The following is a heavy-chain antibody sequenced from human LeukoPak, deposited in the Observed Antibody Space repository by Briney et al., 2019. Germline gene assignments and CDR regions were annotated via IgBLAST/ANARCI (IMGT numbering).Heavy chain of an antibody. CDR3: ARTPSGYDVLDYFDY. CDR1: GGSISSYY. D-gene: IGHD5-12*01. V-gene: IGHV4-59*01. CDR2: IYYSGST. Sequence: PSETLSLTCTVSGGSISSYYWSWIRQPPGKGLEWIGYIYYSGSTNYNPSLKSRVTIPVDTSKNQFSLKLSSVTAADTAVYYCARTPSGYDVLDYFDYWGQGTLVTVSS. J-gene: IGHJ4*02.